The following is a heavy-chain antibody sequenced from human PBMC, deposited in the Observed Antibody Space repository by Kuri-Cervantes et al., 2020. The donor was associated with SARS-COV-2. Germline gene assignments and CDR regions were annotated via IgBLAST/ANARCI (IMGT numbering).Heavy chain of an antibody. CDR1: GFTFSSYG. D-gene: IGHD3-3*01. CDR3: AKDFWSGYYYFDY. Sequence: GGSLRLSCAASGFTFSSYGMHWVRQAPGKGLERVAFIRYDGSNKYYADYVKGRFTISRDNSKNTLYLQMNSLRAEDTAVYYCAKDFWSGYYYFDYWGQGNLVTVSS. V-gene: IGHV3-30*02. J-gene: IGHJ4*02. CDR2: IRYDGSNK.